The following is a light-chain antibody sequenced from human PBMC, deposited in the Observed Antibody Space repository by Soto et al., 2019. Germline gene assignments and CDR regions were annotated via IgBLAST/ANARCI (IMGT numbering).Light chain of an antibody. CDR3: QQANSFPLT. V-gene: IGKV1D-12*01. CDR1: QGISSW. CDR2: TAS. J-gene: IGKJ4*01. Sequence: DIQMTQSPSSVSASVGDRVTITCRASQGISSWLDWYQQKPGKAPKLLIYTASSLQSGVPSRFSGSGSGTDFTLTISSLQPEDSATYYGQQANSFPLTFGGGTRVEIK.